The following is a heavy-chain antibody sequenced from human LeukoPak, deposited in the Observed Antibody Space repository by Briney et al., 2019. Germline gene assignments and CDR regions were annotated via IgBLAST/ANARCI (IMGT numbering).Heavy chain of an antibody. D-gene: IGHD5-18*01. Sequence: GGSLRLSCAASGFTFSDYYMSWIRQAPGKGLEWVSYISSSGSTIYYADSVKGRLTISRDNAKSSLYLQMNSLRAEDTAVYYCARAVDTAMVTSHYFDYWGQGTLVTVSS. CDR1: GFTFSDYY. CDR2: ISSSGSTI. V-gene: IGHV3-11*01. CDR3: ARAVDTAMVTSHYFDY. J-gene: IGHJ4*02.